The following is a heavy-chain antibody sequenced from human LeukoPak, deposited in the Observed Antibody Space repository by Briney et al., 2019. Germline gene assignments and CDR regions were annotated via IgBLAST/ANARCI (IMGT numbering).Heavy chain of an antibody. D-gene: IGHD3-22*01. CDR2: INQDGSEI. J-gene: IGHJ2*01. CDR1: GFTFSNYC. Sequence: SGGSLRLSCAASGFTFSNYCMSWVRQAPGKGLEWLSNINQDGSEIYYVDSVKGRFTISRDNGKNSLYLQINSLRADDTAVYYCDRDQGSMIVVRTTSWFFDLGCRGPGVTVSS. V-gene: IGHV3-7*01. CDR3: DRDQGSMIVVRTTSWFFDL.